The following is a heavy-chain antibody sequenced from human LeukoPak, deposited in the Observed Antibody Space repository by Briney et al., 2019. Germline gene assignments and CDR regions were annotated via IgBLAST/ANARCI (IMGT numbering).Heavy chain of an antibody. D-gene: IGHD2-2*01. J-gene: IGHJ4*02. V-gene: IGHV4-34*01. CDR1: GGAFSNYF. Sequence: PSETLSLTCAVSGGAFSNYFWTWIRQPPGKGLEWIAEINDSGSTNSNSSLRSRVAISVDTSKNQFSLRLTSVTAADTAVYYCARGQYCSTTTCHSARRYFDFWGQGTLVTVSS. CDR2: INDSGST. CDR3: ARGQYCSTTTCHSARRYFDF.